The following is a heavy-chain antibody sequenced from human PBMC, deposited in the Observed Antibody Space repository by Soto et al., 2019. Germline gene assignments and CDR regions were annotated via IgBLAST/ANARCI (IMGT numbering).Heavy chain of an antibody. J-gene: IGHJ4*02. CDR2: ASGGGGGT. CDR1: GFTFSSYA. D-gene: IGHD1-26*01. V-gene: IGHV3-23*01. Sequence: PGGSLRLSCAGSGFTFSSYALSWVRQAPGEGLEWVSGASGGGGGTYYADSVKGRFTISRDNSKNTLYLQMNSLRAEDTAIYYCAKLSGTYYDYWGPGTRVTVSS. CDR3: AKLSGTYYDY.